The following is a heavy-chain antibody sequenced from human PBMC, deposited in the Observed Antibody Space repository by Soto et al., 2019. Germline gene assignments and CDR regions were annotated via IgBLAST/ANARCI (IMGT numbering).Heavy chain of an antibody. D-gene: IGHD1-7*01. CDR2: IIPIFGTA. J-gene: IGHJ2*01. CDR3: ARGQLDLRTDWYLDL. V-gene: IGHV1-69*12. CDR1: GGTFSSYA. Sequence: QVQLVQSGAEVKKPGSSVKVSCKASGGTFSSYAISWVRQAPGQGLEWMGGIIPIFGTANYAQKFQGSVTITADESTRTAYMELSSLRSEDTDVDSCARGQLDLRTDWYLDLRGRGTLVTVSS.